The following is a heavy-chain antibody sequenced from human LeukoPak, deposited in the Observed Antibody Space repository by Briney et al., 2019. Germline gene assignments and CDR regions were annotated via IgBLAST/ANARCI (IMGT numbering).Heavy chain of an antibody. V-gene: IGHV3-64D*06. CDR1: GFTFGNYA. CDR2: ISSNGGST. CDR3: VKSPDYDILTGYTYFDY. Sequence: GGSLRLSCSASGFTFGNYAMHWVRQAPGKGLEYVSAISSNGGSTYYADSVKGRFTISRDNSKNTLYFRMSSLRAEDTAVYYCVKSPDYDILTGYTYFDYWGQGTLVAVSS. J-gene: IGHJ4*02. D-gene: IGHD3-9*01.